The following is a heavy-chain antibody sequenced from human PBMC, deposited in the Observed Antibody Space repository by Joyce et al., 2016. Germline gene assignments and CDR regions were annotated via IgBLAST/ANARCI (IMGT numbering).Heavy chain of an antibody. CDR2: IWYDGSNK. Sequence: QVQLVESGGGVVQHGRPLRLSCAASGFTFSNYGMHWVRQAPGKGLEWVAVIWYDGSNKHYVDAVKGRFTISRDNSKNTLYLQVNSLRAGDTAVYYCARDIVAVPGAPNYYYYAMDVWGQGTTVTVSS. D-gene: IGHD2-2*01. V-gene: IGHV3-33*01. CDR3: ARDIVAVPGAPNYYYYAMDV. J-gene: IGHJ6*02. CDR1: GFTFSNYG.